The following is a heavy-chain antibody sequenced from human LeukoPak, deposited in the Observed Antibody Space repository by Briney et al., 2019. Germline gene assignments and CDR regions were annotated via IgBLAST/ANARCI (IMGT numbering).Heavy chain of an antibody. CDR1: GYSISSGYY. D-gene: IGHD3-22*01. V-gene: IGHV4-38-2*02. CDR3: ARVLRTYYYDSSGYPWNDPFDI. J-gene: IGHJ3*02. Sequence: SETLSLTCTVSGYSISSGYYWGWIRQPPGKGLKWIGSIYHSGSTYYNPSLKSRVTISVDTSKNQFSLKLSSVTAADTAVYYCARVLRTYYYDSSGYPWNDPFDIWGQGTMVTVSS. CDR2: IYHSGST.